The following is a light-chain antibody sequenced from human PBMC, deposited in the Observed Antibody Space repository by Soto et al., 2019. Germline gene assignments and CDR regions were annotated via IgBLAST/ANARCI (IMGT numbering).Light chain of an antibody. V-gene: IGKV3-15*01. CDR3: LQHNNWPWT. J-gene: IGKJ1*01. CDR2: RGL. CDR1: QSVSSY. Sequence: EIVMTQSPGTLSVFPGETATLSCRASQSVSSYLDWFQQKPGQVPRRIMYRGLNRSIGVPARFSGSGSETEFTITISSLQPEDIGVYYCLQHNNWPWTFGQGTKVEIK.